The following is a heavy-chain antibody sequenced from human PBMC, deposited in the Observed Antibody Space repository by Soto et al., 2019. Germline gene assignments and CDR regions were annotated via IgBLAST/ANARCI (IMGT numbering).Heavy chain of an antibody. CDR3: ARGDVYSNSGGDYYYYGMDV. CDR2: IIPLFGTA. D-gene: IGHD4-4*01. V-gene: IGHV1-69*13. Sequence: RASVKVSCKASGGTFSGYAISWVRQAPGQGLEWMGGIIPLFGTANYAQKFQGRVAIIADESTSTAYMELSSLRPEDTGVYYCARGDVYSNSGGDYYYYGMDVWGQGTTVTVSS. J-gene: IGHJ6*02. CDR1: GGTFSGYA.